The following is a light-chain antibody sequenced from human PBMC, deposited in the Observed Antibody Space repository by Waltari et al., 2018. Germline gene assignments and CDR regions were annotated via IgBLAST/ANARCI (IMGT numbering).Light chain of an antibody. CDR2: DVS. CDR1: SSDVGTYNY. V-gene: IGLV2-14*03. J-gene: IGLJ2*01. Sequence: QSALTQPASVSGSPGQSITLSCTGTSSDVGTYNYVSWYQQFPGKAPKLVIHDVSDRPSGISTRFSGSKSGNTASLTISGLQAEDEAVYYCSSYLSSSTLERIFGGGTKLTVL. CDR3: SSYLSSSTLERI.